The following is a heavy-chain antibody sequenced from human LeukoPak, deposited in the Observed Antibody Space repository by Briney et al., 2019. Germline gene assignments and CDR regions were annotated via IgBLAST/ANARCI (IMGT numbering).Heavy chain of an antibody. CDR1: GGSISSYY. J-gene: IGHJ6*02. CDR3: ARSGNGYYDSSGYYYGDYYYYYGIDV. Sequence: PSETLSLTCTVSGGSISSYYWSWIRQPPGKGLEWIGYIYYSGSTNYNPSLKSRVTISVDTSKNQFSLKLSSVTAADTAVYYCARSGNGYYDSSGYYYGDYYYYYGIDVWGQGTTVTVSS. CDR2: IYYSGST. D-gene: IGHD3-22*01. V-gene: IGHV4-59*01.